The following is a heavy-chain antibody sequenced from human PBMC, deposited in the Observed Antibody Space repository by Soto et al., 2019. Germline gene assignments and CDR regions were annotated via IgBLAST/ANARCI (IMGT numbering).Heavy chain of an antibody. CDR1: GFTFSDYS. CDR3: ARDYYGSGSYGWFDP. V-gene: IGHV3-11*05. Sequence: PGGSLRLSCAASGFTFSDYSMSWIRQAPGKGLEWVSYISSSSSYTKYADSVKGRFTISRDNAKNSLNLQMNSLRVEDTAVYYCARDYYGSGSYGWFDPWGQGT. J-gene: IGHJ5*02. D-gene: IGHD3-10*01. CDR2: ISSSSSYT.